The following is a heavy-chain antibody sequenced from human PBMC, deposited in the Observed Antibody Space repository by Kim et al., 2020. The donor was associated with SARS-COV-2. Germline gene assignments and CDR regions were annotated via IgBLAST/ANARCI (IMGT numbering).Heavy chain of an antibody. CDR2: IYYSGST. Sequence: SETLSLTCTVSGGSISSSSYYWGWIRQPPGKGLEWIGSIYYSGSTYYNPSLKSRVTISVDTSKNQFSLKLSSVTAADTAVYYCARRRGAFDIWGQGTMVTVSS. V-gene: IGHV4-39*01. J-gene: IGHJ3*02. CDR3: ARRRGAFDI. D-gene: IGHD3-16*01. CDR1: GGSISSSSYY.